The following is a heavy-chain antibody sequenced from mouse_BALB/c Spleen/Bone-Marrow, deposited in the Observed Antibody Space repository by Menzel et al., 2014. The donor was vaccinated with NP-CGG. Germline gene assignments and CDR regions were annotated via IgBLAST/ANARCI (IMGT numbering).Heavy chain of an antibody. V-gene: IGHV1S81*02. J-gene: IGHJ2*01. CDR2: INPSNGRT. CDR3: ARRATTVVATDY. D-gene: IGHD1-1*01. Sequence: QVQLQQSGAELVKPGASVKLSCKASGYTFTSYYMYWVKQRPGQGLEWIGEINPSNGRTNYNEKFKSKATLTVDKSSSTAYMQLSSLTSEDSAVYYCARRATTVVATDYWGQGTTLTVSS. CDR1: GYTFTSYY.